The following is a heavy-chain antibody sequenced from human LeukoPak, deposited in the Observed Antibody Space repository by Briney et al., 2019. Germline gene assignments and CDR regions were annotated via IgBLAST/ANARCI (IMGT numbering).Heavy chain of an antibody. J-gene: IGHJ4*02. D-gene: IGHD3-3*01. CDR1: GFTFSSHE. CDR2: ISSSGSMI. Sequence: GGSLRLSCAASGFTFSSHEMNWVRQAPGKGLEWVSYISSSGSMIYYADSVKGRFTISRDNAKNSLYLQMNSLRAEDTAVYYCVRRHYDFWLPADYWGQGTLVTVSS. CDR3: VRRHYDFWLPADY. V-gene: IGHV3-48*03.